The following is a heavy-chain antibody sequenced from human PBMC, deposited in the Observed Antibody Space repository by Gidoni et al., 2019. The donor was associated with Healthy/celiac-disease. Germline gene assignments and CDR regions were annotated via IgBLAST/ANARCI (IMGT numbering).Heavy chain of an antibody. CDR3: ARSTTGASGWFDP. V-gene: IGHV3-72*01. CDR1: GFPFSDHY. Sequence: EVQLVESGGGLVKPGGSLRLYGAASGFPFSDHYMAWVRQAPGKGLEWVGRTRNSANSYTTEYAASVKGRFTISRDDSKNSLYLQMNSLKTEDTAVYYCARSTTGASGWFDPWGQGTLVTVSS. D-gene: IGHD4-17*01. CDR2: TRNSANSYTT. J-gene: IGHJ5*02.